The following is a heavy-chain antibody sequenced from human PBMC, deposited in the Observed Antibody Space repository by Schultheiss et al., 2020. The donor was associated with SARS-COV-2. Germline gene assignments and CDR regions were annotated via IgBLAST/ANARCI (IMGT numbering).Heavy chain of an antibody. CDR1: GGSISSSNW. V-gene: IGHV4-4*02. Sequence: SETLSLTCAVSGGSISSSNWWSWVRQPPGRGLEWIGEISHSGNTNYNPSLKSRVTISVDKSKNQFSLKLSSVTAADTAVYYCARHRSLAVAMDYYYYYGMDVWGQGTTVTVSS. CDR2: ISHSGNT. D-gene: IGHD6-19*01. CDR3: ARHRSLAVAMDYYYYYGMDV. J-gene: IGHJ6*02.